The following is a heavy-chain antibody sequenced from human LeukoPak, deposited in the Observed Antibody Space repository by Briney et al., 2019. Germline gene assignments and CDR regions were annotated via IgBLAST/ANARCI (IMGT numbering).Heavy chain of an antibody. J-gene: IGHJ6*03. CDR3: ARETSQKGAHYMDV. CDR2: LYYSGSS. V-gene: IGHV4-39*07. CDR1: GDSIISSSHY. Sequence: PSETLSLTCTVSGDSIISSSHYWGWMRQPPGKGLEWIGSLYYSGSSYYNPSLKSRVAISIDTSKKQFSLKLTSVTVADTAVYYCARETSQKGAHYMDVWGKGTTVTISS. D-gene: IGHD3-16*01.